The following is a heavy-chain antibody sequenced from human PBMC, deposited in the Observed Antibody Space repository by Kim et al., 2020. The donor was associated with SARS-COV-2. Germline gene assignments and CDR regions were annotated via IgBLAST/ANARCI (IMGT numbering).Heavy chain of an antibody. V-gene: IGHV3-9*01. Sequence: GGSLRLSCAASGFTFDDYAMHWVRQAPGKGLEWVSGISWNSGSIGYADSVKGRFTISRDNAKNSLYLQMNSLRAEDTALYYCAKDFIGAKSYYYYGMDV. J-gene: IGHJ6*01. CDR2: ISWNSGSI. D-gene: IGHD3-10*01. CDR3: AKDFIGAKSYYYYGMDV. CDR1: GFTFDDYA.